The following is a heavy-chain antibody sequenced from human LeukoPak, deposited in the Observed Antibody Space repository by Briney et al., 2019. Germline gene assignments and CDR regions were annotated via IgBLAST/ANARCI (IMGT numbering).Heavy chain of an antibody. Sequence: SETLSLTCTVSGGSISSGDYYWSWIRQPPGKGLEWIGYIYYSGSTYYNPSLKSRLTISVDTSRNQFSLRLSSVTAADTAVYYCARHQHAGREHYYGIDVWGQGTTVSVSS. J-gene: IGHJ6*02. CDR3: ARHQHAGREHYYGIDV. CDR2: IYYSGST. D-gene: IGHD1-26*01. CDR1: GGSISSGDYY. V-gene: IGHV4-30-4*08.